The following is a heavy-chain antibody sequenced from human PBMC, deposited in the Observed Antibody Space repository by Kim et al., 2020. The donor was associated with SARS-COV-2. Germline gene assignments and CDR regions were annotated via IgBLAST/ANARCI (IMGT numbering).Heavy chain of an antibody. V-gene: IGHV3-30*05. Sequence: ADSVKGRFTISRDNSKNTLYLQMNSLGCEGRAVYYWARAQSGYDVWGMDVWGQGTTVTVSS. D-gene: IGHD5-12*01. CDR3: ARAQSGYDVWGMDV. J-gene: IGHJ6*02.